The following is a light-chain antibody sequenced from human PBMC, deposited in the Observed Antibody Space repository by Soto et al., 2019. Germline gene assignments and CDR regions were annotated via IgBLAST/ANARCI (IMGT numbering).Light chain of an antibody. CDR2: EVS. Sequence: QSALTQPASVSGSPGQSITISCTGTSSDVGSYNLVSWYQQHPGKAPKLMIYEVSKRPSGVSNRFSGSKSGNTASPTISGLQAEDEADYYCCSYAGSSTHVVFGGGTKLTVL. CDR1: SSDVGSYNL. J-gene: IGLJ2*01. V-gene: IGLV2-23*02. CDR3: CSYAGSSTHVV.